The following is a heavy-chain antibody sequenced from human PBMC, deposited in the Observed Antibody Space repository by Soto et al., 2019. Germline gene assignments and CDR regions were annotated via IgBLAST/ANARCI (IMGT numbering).Heavy chain of an antibody. CDR1: GYSFTSYW. Sequence: GESLKSSCKGSGYSFTSYWISWVRQMPGKGLEWMGRIDPSDSYTNYSPSFQGHVAISADKSISTAYLQWSSLKASDTAMYYCARHAGGRYNWFDPWGQGTLVTVSS. D-gene: IGHD6-19*01. CDR2: IDPSDSYT. V-gene: IGHV5-10-1*01. J-gene: IGHJ5*02. CDR3: ARHAGGRYNWFDP.